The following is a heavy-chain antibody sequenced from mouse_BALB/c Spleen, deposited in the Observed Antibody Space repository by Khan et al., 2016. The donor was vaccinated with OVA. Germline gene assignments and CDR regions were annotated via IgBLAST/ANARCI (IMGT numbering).Heavy chain of an antibody. J-gene: IGHJ2*01. CDR2: ISGDSSTI. V-gene: IGHV5-17*02. D-gene: IGHD1-1*01. CDR3: ATSYYYGYYFDY. Sequence: EVQRVESGGGLVQPGGSRKLSCAASGFTFSSYGMHWVRQAPEKGLEWVAYISGDSSTIYYTDTVKGRFTISRDNPKNTLSLQMTSLMSEDTASYYCATSYYYGYYFDYWGPGTTLTVAS. CDR1: GFTFSSYG.